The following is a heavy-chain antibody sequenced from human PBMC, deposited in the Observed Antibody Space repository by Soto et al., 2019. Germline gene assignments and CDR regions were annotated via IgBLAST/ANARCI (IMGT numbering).Heavy chain of an antibody. CDR3: ARWFGELTSFDY. CDR1: GGSISSGDYY. V-gene: IGHV4-30-4*01. CDR2: IYYSGST. D-gene: IGHD3-10*01. J-gene: IGHJ4*02. Sequence: QVQLQESGPGLVKPSQTLSLTCTVSGGSISSGDYYWSWIRQPPGKGLEWIGYIYYSGSTYYNPSLKRRVTTSVDTAKNQFSLKLSSVTAADTAVYYCARWFGELTSFDYWGQGTLVTVSS.